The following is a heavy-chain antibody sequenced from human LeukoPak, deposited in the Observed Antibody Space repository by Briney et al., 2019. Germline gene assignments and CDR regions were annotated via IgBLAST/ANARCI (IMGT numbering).Heavy chain of an antibody. V-gene: IGHV3-30*02. J-gene: IGHJ4*02. CDR1: GFTFSSYG. CDR3: AKNSGYEVYFDY. D-gene: IGHD5-12*01. CDR2: IWYDGSNK. Sequence: GGSLRLSCAASGFTFSSYGMHWVRQAPGKGLEWVAVIWYDGSNKYYTDSVKGRFTISRDNSKNTLYLQMNSLRAEDTAVYYCAKNSGYEVYFDYWGQGTLVTVSS.